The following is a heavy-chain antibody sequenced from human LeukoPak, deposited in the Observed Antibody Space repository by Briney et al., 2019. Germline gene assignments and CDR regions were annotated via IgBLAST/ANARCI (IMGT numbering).Heavy chain of an antibody. V-gene: IGHV3-23*01. CDR1: GFTFSSCA. CDR2: INGSGDET. Sequence: PGGSLRLSCAASGFTFSSCAMNWVRQAPGKGLEGVSDINGSGDETHYADSVKGRFAVSRDNSKNTLYLQMNSLRVEDTAIYYCAKRIRDGYNSPFDSWGPGTLVTVSS. D-gene: IGHD5-24*01. J-gene: IGHJ4*02. CDR3: AKRIRDGYNSPFDS.